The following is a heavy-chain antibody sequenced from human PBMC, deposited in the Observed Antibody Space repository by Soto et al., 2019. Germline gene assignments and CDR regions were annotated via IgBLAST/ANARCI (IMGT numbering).Heavy chain of an antibody. Sequence: SLRLSCAASGFTFSSYGMHWVRQAPGKGLEWVAVISYDGSNKYYADSVKGRFTISRDNSKNTLYLQMNSLRAEDTAVYYCEKCFPFFGFVCPFDYWGQGTLVTVSS. D-gene: IGHD3-10*01. CDR3: EKCFPFFGFVCPFDY. V-gene: IGHV3-30*18. CDR1: GFTFSSYG. J-gene: IGHJ4*02. CDR2: ISYDGSNK.